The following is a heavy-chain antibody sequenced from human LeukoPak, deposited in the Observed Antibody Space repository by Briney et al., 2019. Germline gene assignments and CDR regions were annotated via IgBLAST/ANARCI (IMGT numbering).Heavy chain of an antibody. V-gene: IGHV4-59*01. Sequence: SETLSLTCAVSGGSITSYYWNWIRQPPGKGLEWIGYIHHTGKNWYNPPLQSRVTLSVDTSKSEFSLRLNSVPAPDTAVYYCANWHEKLLAFASWGQGTLVTVSS. CDR2: IHHTGKN. CDR3: ANWHEKLLAFAS. D-gene: IGHD1-7*01. CDR1: GGSITSYY. J-gene: IGHJ4*02.